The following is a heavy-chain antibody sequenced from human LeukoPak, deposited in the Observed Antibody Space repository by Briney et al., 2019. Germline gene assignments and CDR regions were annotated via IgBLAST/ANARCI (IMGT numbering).Heavy chain of an antibody. CDR1: GFTFSSYS. D-gene: IGHD6-19*01. J-gene: IGHJ4*02. Sequence: PGGSLRLSCAASGFTFSSYSMNWVRQAPGKGLEWVSSISSSSSYIYYADSVKGRFTISRDNAKNSLYLQMNSLRAEDTAVYYCARKLRGGSGWYGHDYWGQGTLVTVSS. CDR2: ISSSSSYI. V-gene: IGHV3-21*01. CDR3: ARKLRGGSGWYGHDY.